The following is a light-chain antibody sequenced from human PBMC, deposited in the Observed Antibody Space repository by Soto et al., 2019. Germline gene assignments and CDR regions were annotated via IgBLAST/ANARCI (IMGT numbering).Light chain of an antibody. Sequence: QSVLTQPPSASGTPGQRVTISCSGSSSNIESNTVNWYQQLPGTAPTLLIYSNNQRPSGVPDRFSGSKSGTSASLAVNGLQSGDEADYYCAAWDDSLNGPLFGGGTKLTVL. J-gene: IGLJ3*02. CDR2: SNN. CDR3: AAWDDSLNGPL. V-gene: IGLV1-44*01. CDR1: SSNIESNT.